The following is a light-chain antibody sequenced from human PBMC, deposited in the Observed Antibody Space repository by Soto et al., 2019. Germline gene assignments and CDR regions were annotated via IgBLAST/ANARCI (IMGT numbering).Light chain of an antibody. CDR3: QSYDSSLSGCVV. V-gene: IGLV1-40*01. J-gene: IGLJ2*01. CDR1: SSNIGAGYD. CDR2: GNS. Sequence: QPVLTQPPSVSGAPGQRVTISCTGSSSNIGAGYDVHWYQQLPGTAPKLLIYGNSNRPSGVPDRFSGSKSGTSASLAITGLQAEDEADYYCQSYDSSLSGCVVFGGGTKLTVL.